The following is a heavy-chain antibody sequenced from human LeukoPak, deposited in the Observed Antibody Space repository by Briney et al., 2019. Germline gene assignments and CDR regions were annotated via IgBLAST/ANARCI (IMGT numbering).Heavy chain of an antibody. Sequence: GGSLRLSCSASGFTFSSYEMNWVRQAPGKGLEWVAVISYDGRNKYYADSVKGRFTISRDDPKNTLYLQMNSLRAEDTAVYYCAKDSKYYYDSRAYSYFDYWGQGTLVTVSS. J-gene: IGHJ4*02. D-gene: IGHD3-22*01. V-gene: IGHV3-30*18. CDR3: AKDSKYYYDSRAYSYFDY. CDR1: GFTFSSYE. CDR2: ISYDGRNK.